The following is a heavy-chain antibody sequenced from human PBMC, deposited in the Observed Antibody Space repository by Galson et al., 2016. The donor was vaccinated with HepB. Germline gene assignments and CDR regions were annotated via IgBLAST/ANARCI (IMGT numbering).Heavy chain of an antibody. CDR1: GGSVISGGYF. J-gene: IGHJ4*02. V-gene: IGHV4-31*03. CDR2: IDSSGST. D-gene: IGHD2-21*01. CDR3: ARASGWLVDY. Sequence: TLSLTCSVSGGSVISGGYFWTWLRHHPDKGLEWIGYIDSSGSTHYNPALQTRVAISADPSKNQFSLKLVSVTAADAALYYCARASGWLVDYWGRGALVTVSS.